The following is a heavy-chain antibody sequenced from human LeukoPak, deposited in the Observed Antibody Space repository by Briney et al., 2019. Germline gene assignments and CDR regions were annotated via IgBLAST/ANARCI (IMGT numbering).Heavy chain of an antibody. D-gene: IGHD6-19*01. CDR1: RFTFSDDY. V-gene: IGHV3-11*01. Sequence: GGSLRLSCAAPRFTFSDDYMRTIPQAPAKVLKWVSYISSSGSTINYADSVNDRFTISRYNAKNSLYLQMNSLRAEDTAVYYCARSYSSGYDYWGQGTLVTVSS. CDR2: ISSSGSTI. J-gene: IGHJ4*02. CDR3: ARSYSSGYDY.